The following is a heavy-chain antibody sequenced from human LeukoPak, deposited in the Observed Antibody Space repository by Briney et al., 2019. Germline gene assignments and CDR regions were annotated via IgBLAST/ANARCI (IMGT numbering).Heavy chain of an antibody. CDR3: TRAGEGLRYFDWLPIV. CDR1: GYTFTSYY. D-gene: IGHD3-9*01. CDR2: INPSGGST. J-gene: IGHJ4*02. V-gene: IGHV1-46*01. Sequence: ASVKVSCKASGYTFTSYYMHWVRQAPGQGLEWMGIINPSGGSTSYAQKFQGRVSMTRNTSISTAYMELSSLRSEDTAVYYCTRAGEGLRYFDWLPIVWGQGTLVTVSS.